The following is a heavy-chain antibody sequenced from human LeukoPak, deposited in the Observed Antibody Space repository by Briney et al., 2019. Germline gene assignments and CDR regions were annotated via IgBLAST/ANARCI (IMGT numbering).Heavy chain of an antibody. Sequence: QAGGSLRLSCAASGFTFSSYAMSWVRQAPGKGLEWVSAISGSGGSTYYADSVKGRFTISRDISKNTLYLQMNSLRAEDTAVYYCAKSDCGGDCYLLDYWGQGTLVTVSS. CDR1: GFTFSSYA. J-gene: IGHJ4*02. CDR2: ISGSGGST. D-gene: IGHD2-21*02. CDR3: AKSDCGGDCYLLDY. V-gene: IGHV3-23*01.